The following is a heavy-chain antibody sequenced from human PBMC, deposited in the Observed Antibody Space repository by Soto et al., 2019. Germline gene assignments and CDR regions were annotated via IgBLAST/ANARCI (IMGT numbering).Heavy chain of an antibody. J-gene: IGHJ6*03. CDR1: GFTFSSYS. V-gene: IGHV3-48*01. CDR2: ISSSSSTI. CDR3: ARVRRGYCSSTSCYYYMDV. D-gene: IGHD2-2*01. Sequence: GGSLRLSCAASGFTFSSYSMNWVRQAPGKGLEWVSYISSSSSTIYYADSVKGRFTISRDNAKNSLYLQMNSLRAEDTAVYYCARVRRGYCSSTSCYYYMDVWGKGTTVTVSS.